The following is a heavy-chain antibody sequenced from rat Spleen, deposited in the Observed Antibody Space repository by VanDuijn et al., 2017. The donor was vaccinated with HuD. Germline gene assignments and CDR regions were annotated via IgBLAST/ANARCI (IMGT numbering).Heavy chain of an antibody. D-gene: IGHD1-11*01. CDR2: ISTGGDDT. CDR3: AKDLDYGPDY. V-gene: IGHV5S23*01. Sequence: EVQLVESGGGLVQPGRSLKLSCAASGFTFSDFDMAWVRQAPAKGLEWVASISTGGDDTYYRDSVKGLFTIAGDNAENTVCLQMNSLRSEDTATYYCAKDLDYGPDYWGQGVMVTVSS. CDR1: GFTFSDFD. J-gene: IGHJ2*01.